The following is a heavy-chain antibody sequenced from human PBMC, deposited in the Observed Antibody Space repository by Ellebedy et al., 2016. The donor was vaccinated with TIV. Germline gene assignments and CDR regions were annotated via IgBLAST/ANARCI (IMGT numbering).Heavy chain of an antibody. D-gene: IGHD6-19*01. V-gene: IGHV1-2*02. CDR2: INGNSGDT. CDR1: GYRLTGYY. Sequence: AASVKVSCTASGYRLTGYYMHRVRQVPGQGLEWMGWINGNSGDTNYAQKFQGRVTMTRDTSITTAYMELTRLRPDDTAVYFCARGLNGWYYYWGQGTLVTVSS. CDR3: ARGLNGWYYY. J-gene: IGHJ4*02.